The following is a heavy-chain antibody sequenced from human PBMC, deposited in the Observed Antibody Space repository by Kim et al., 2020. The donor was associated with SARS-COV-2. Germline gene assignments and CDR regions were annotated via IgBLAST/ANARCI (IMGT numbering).Heavy chain of an antibody. Sequence: SETLSLTCTVSGGSISSSSYYWGWIRQPPGKGLEWIGSIYYSGSTYYNPSLKSRVTISVDTSKNQFSLKLSSVTAADTAVYYCAREGGIAAAGRRGTYYFDYWGQGTLVTVSS. CDR1: GGSISSSSYY. CDR2: IYYSGST. CDR3: AREGGIAAAGRRGTYYFDY. D-gene: IGHD6-13*01. J-gene: IGHJ4*02. V-gene: IGHV4-39*07.